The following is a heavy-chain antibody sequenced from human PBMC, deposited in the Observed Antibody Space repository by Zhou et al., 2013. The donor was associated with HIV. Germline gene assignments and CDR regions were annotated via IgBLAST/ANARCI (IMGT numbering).Heavy chain of an antibody. D-gene: IGHD3-10*01. J-gene: IGHJ4*02. CDR3: ALRTRAGSGSDY. V-gene: IGHV1-2*02. Sequence: QVQLVQSGAEVKKPGASVKVSCRASGYTFTGYYMHWVRQAPGQGLEWMGWINPNSGGTTYAQKFQGRVTMTRDTSISAAYMELSRLRSDDTAVYYCALRTRAGSGSDYWGQGTLVTVSS. CDR1: GYTFTGYY. CDR2: INPNSGGT.